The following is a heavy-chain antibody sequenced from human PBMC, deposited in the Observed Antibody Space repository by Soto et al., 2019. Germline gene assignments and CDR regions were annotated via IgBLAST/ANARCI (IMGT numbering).Heavy chain of an antibody. CDR2: IQSGGTT. CDR1: GFTVSSKY. J-gene: IGHJ4*02. V-gene: IGHV3-66*01. CDR3: ATASIDSSGYYPGY. D-gene: IGHD3-22*01. Sequence: GGSLRLSCAASGFTVSSKYMTWVRQAPGKGLEWVSLIQSGGTTYYADSVKGRFTISRDTSENTLHLQMDSLRVEDTAVYYCATASIDSSGYYPGYWGQGTLVTVSS.